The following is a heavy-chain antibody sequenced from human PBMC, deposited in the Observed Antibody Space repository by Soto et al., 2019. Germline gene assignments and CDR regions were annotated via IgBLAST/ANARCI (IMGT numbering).Heavy chain of an antibody. V-gene: IGHV4-34*01. D-gene: IGHD3-10*01. Sequence: SETLSLTCAVYGGSFSGYYWSWIRQPPGKGLEWIGEINHSGSTNYNPSLKSRVTISVDTSKNQFSLKLSSVTAADTAVYYCAREWFGELGYFDYWGQGTLVTVSS. CDR2: INHSGST. CDR3: AREWFGELGYFDY. CDR1: GGSFSGYY. J-gene: IGHJ4*02.